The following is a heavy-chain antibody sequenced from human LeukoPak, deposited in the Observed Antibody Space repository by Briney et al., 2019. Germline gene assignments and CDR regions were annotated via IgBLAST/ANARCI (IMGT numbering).Heavy chain of an antibody. Sequence: ASVKVSCKASGYTFTSYDINWVRQATGQGLEWMEWMNPNSGNTGYAQKFQGRVTITRNTSISTAYMELSSLRSEDTAVYYCARGYCSGGSCNDYYYYYYMDVWGKGTTVTVSS. D-gene: IGHD2-15*01. CDR2: MNPNSGNT. J-gene: IGHJ6*03. CDR3: ARGYCSGGSCNDYYYYYYMDV. CDR1: GYTFTSYD. V-gene: IGHV1-8*03.